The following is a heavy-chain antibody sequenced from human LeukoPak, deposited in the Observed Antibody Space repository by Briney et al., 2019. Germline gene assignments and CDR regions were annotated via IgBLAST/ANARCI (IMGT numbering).Heavy chain of an antibody. CDR1: GFTFTTYG. V-gene: IGHV3-23*01. CDR3: AKGLTNLGDD. CDR2: LSGSGSSA. Sequence: SGGSLRLSCAASGFTFTTYGMSWVRQAPGKGLEWVSGLSGSGSSAYYADSVKGRFTISRDNSKNTLYLQMNSLRPEDTAVYYCAKGLTNLGDDWGQGTLVTVSS. J-gene: IGHJ4*02. D-gene: IGHD3-9*01.